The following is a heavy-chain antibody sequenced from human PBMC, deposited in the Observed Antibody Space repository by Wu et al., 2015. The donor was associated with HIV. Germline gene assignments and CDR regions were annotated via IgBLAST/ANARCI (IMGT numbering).Heavy chain of an antibody. V-gene: IGHV1-8*03. Sequence: QVQLVQSGAEVKKPGASVKVSCKASGYIFSSYDINWVRQAPGQGLEWMGWMNPNSGNTGYAQKFQGRVTVTRDTSITTAYMELSSLRSEDTAVYYCARGNRGGIVMDPDAKHNYYYYMDVWAKGHGHRLL. CDR3: ARGNRGGIVMDPDAKHNYYYYMDV. CDR1: GYIFSSYD. CDR2: MNPNSGNT. J-gene: IGHJ6*03. D-gene: IGHD2-21*01.